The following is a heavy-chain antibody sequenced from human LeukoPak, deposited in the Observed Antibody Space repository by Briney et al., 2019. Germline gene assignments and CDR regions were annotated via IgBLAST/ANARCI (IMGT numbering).Heavy chain of an antibody. CDR3: AIQTTGTVDY. V-gene: IGHV1-69*05. CDR2: IIPIFGTA. J-gene: IGHJ4*02. Sequence: RPSVKVSCKASAGTFSSYATSWVRQAHGQGLEWMGGIIPIFGTANYAQKFQGRVTITTDESTSTAYMELSSLRSEDTAVYYCAIQTTGTVDYWGQGTLVTVSS. D-gene: IGHD1-1*01. CDR1: AGTFSSYA.